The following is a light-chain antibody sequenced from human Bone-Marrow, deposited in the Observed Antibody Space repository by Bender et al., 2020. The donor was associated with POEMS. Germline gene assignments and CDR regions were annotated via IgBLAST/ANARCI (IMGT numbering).Light chain of an antibody. CDR2: DVS. Sequence: QSALTQPASVSGSPGQSITISCTGTSSDIGGHNYVSWYQQHPGKAPKLMIYDVSNRPSGVSNRFSGSKSGNTASLTISGLQAEDEADYYCSSYTTITTGVFGGGTKLTVL. CDR1: SSDIGGHNY. V-gene: IGLV2-14*03. J-gene: IGLJ3*02. CDR3: SSYTTITTGV.